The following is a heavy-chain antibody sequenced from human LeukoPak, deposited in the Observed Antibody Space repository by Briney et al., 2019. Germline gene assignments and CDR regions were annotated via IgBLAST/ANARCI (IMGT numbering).Heavy chain of an antibody. V-gene: IGHV1-69*13. J-gene: IGHJ4*02. CDR3: ARVNPRYYGSGSYYNTAPDY. Sequence: WASVKVSCKASGYTFTRYGISWVRQAPGQGLEWMGGIIPIFGTANYAQKFQGRVTITADESTSTAYTELSSLRSEDTAVYYCARVNPRYYGSGSYYNTAPDYWGQGTLVTVSS. CDR1: GYTFTRYG. D-gene: IGHD3-10*01. CDR2: IIPIFGTA.